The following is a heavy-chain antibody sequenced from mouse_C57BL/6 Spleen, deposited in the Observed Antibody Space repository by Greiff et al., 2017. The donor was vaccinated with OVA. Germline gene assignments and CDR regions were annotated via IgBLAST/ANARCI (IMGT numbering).Heavy chain of an antibody. CDR3: ARQGGMVTNYFGC. V-gene: IGHV5-9*01. J-gene: IGHJ2*01. CDR2: ISGGGGNT. CDR1: GFTFSSYT. D-gene: IGHD2-2*01. Sequence: EVQLVESGGGLVKPGGSLKLSCAASGFTFSSYTMSWVRQTPEKRLEWVATISGGGGNTYYPDSVKGRFTISRYNAKNTLYLQMSSLRSEDTALYYCARQGGMVTNYFGCWGQGTTLTVSS.